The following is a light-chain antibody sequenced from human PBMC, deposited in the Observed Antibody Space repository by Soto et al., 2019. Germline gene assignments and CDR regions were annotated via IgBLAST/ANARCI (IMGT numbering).Light chain of an antibody. J-gene: IGKJ1*01. Sequence: DIQMTQSPSTLSASVGDRVTITCRASQSISIWLAWYQQKAGSAPKLLTYKASIFETGVPSRFSGSGSGTEFTLTISSLQPDDFATYYCQQYNSYSTWMFGQGTKVEIK. V-gene: IGKV1-5*03. CDR2: KAS. CDR1: QSISIW. CDR3: QQYNSYSTWM.